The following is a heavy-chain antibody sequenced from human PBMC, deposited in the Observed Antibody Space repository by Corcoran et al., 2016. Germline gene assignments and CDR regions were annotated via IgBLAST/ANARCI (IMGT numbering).Heavy chain of an antibody. CDR2: INHSGST. J-gene: IGHJ4*02. D-gene: IGHD6-19*01. CDR3: ARTQGSGWTIFDD. Sequence: QVQLQQWGAGLLKPSETLSLTCAVYGGSFSGYYWSWIRQPPGKGLEWIGEINHSGSTNYNPSLKSRVTISVDTSKNQFSLKLSSVTAADTAVEYCARTQGSGWTIFDDWGQGTLVTVSS. CDR1: GGSFSGYY. V-gene: IGHV4-34*01.